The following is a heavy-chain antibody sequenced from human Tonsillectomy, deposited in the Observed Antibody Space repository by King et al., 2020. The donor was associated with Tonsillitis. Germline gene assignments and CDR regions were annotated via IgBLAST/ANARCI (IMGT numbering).Heavy chain of an antibody. CDR2: ISYDGSDK. J-gene: IGHJ6*02. CDR1: GFTFSTYG. V-gene: IGHV3-30*18. D-gene: IGHD3-10*01. CDR3: AKVRAMVRGVIITSHYYYYGMDV. Sequence: QLVQSGGGVVQPGMSLRLSCTASGFTFSTYGMHWVRQAPGKGLEWVALISYDGSDKYYADSVKGRFTISRDNSKNTLYMQMNSLRAEDTAVYYCAKVRAMVRGVIITSHYYYYGMDVWGQGTTVTVSS.